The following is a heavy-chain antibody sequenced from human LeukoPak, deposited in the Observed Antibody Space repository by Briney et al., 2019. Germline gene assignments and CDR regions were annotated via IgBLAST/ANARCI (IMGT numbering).Heavy chain of an antibody. J-gene: IGHJ4*02. D-gene: IGHD6-13*01. Sequence: PSETLSLTCAVYGGSFSGYYWSWIRQPPGKGLEWIGGINHSGSTNYNPSLKSRVTISVDTSKNQFSLKLSSVTAADTAVYYCAREVAAAGRGIDYWGQGTLVTVSS. V-gene: IGHV4-34*01. CDR2: INHSGST. CDR1: GGSFSGYY. CDR3: AREVAAAGRGIDY.